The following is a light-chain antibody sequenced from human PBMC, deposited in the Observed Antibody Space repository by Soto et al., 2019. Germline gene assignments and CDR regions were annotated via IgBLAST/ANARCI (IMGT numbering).Light chain of an antibody. J-gene: IGLJ1*01. CDR1: SSNIGAGYD. CDR3: QSYDSSLSGYV. Sequence: QSVLTQPPSVSGAPGQRVTISCTGSSSNIGAGYDVHWYQQLPGTVPKLLIYGNSNRPSGVPDRFSGSKSGTSASLAITGLQPEDEADYYCQSYDSSLSGYVFGTGTKLTVL. CDR2: GNS. V-gene: IGLV1-40*01.